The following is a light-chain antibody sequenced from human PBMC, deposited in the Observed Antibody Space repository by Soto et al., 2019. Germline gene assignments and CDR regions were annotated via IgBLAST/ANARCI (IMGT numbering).Light chain of an antibody. Sequence: QSALTQPASVSGSPGQSITISCTGTSSDVGGYNYVSWYQQHPGKAPKLMIYDVSNRPLGVSNRFSGSKSGNTASLTISGLQAEDEADYYCSSYTSSSTVHVVFGGGTKLTVL. CDR3: SSYTSSSTVHVV. CDR2: DVS. J-gene: IGLJ2*01. V-gene: IGLV2-14*01. CDR1: SSDVGGYNY.